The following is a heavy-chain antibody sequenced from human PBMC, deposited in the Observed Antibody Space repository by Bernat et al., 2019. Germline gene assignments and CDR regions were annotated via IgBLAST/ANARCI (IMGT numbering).Heavy chain of an antibody. Sequence: QVQLQESGPGLVKPSETLSLTCAVSGYSISSGYYWGWIRQPPGKGLEWIGRIYHSGSNYYNPSLKSRVTISVDTSKNQFSLQLSSVTAADSAVYYCARGGGVSIMITQFDLWGRGTLVTVSS. CDR2: IYHSGSN. CDR1: GYSISSGYY. D-gene: IGHD3-16*01. V-gene: IGHV4-38-2*01. J-gene: IGHJ2*01. CDR3: ARGGGVSIMITQFDL.